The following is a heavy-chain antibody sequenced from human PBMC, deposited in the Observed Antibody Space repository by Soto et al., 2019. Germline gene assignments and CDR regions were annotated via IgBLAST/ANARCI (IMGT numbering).Heavy chain of an antibody. CDR3: ARDAEYSSPKGYYYGMDV. D-gene: IGHD6-6*01. CDR1: GGTFSSYA. V-gene: IGHV1-69*13. J-gene: IGHJ6*02. Sequence: GASVKVSCKASGGTFSSYAISWVRQAPGQGLEWMGGIIPIFGTANYAQKFQGRVTITADESTSTAYMELSSLRSEDTAVYYCARDAEYSSPKGYYYGMDVWGQGTTVTVS. CDR2: IIPIFGTA.